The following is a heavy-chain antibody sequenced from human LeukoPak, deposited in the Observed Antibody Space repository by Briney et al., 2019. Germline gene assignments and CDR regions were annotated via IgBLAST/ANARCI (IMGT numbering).Heavy chain of an antibody. Sequence: GGSLRLSCAASGFTFSSYAMSWVRQAPGKGLEWISAISGSGGSTYYADSVKGRFTISRDNSKTTLYLQRNSLRAEDTAVYYCAKDTHSHTPAFFDYWSRATLVTVPS. CDR2: ISGSGGST. CDR3: AKDTHSHTPAFFDY. V-gene: IGHV3-23*01. CDR1: GFTFSSYA. J-gene: IGHJ4*02. D-gene: IGHD2-15*01.